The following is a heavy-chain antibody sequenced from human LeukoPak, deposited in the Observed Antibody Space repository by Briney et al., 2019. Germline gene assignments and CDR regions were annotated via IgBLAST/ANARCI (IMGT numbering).Heavy chain of an antibody. CDR3: ARGYHDFDY. J-gene: IGHJ4*02. D-gene: IGHD2-15*01. CDR2: ITASSSYI. V-gene: IGHV3-21*01. CDR1: GFTLSNCN. Sequence: GGSLRLSCAASGFTLSNCNMNWVRQAPGKGLEWVSSITASSSYIYYADSVKGRFTISRDNAKNSLYLQMNSLRAEDTAIYYCARGYHDFDYWGQGTLVTVSS.